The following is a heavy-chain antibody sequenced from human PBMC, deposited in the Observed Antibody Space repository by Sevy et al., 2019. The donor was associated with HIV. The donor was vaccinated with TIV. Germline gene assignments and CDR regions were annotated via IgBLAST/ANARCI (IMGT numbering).Heavy chain of an antibody. J-gene: IGHJ4*02. CDR2: ISYDGTYK. Sequence: GGCLRLSCAVSGFSFSHYAFHWVRQAPGKGLEWVSLISYDGTYKYYADTVKGRFTISRDNSKNTRYLQMNSLRGNDTAVYYCARVAVSYCTDDCYHRFDYWGPGALVTVSS. CDR1: GFSFSHYA. V-gene: IGHV3-30-3*01. D-gene: IGHD2-21*02. CDR3: ARVAVSYCTDDCYHRFDY.